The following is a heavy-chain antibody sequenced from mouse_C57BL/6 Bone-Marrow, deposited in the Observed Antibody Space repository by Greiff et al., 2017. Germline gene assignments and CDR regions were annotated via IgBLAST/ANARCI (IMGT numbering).Heavy chain of an antibody. CDR3: ARRGYLLDC. D-gene: IGHD5-1*01. CDR1: GFTFSSYG. CDR2: ISSGGSYT. V-gene: IGHV5-6*02. J-gene: IGHJ2*01. Sequence: EVKLVESGGDLVKPGGSLKLSCAASGFTFSSYGMSWVRQTPDKRLEWVATISSGGSYTYYPDSVKGRFTISRDNAKNTLYLQMSSLKSEDTAMYYCARRGYLLDCWGQGTTLTVSS.